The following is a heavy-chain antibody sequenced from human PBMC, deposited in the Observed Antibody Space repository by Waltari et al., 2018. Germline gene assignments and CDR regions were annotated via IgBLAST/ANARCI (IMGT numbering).Heavy chain of an antibody. V-gene: IGHV4-39*07. Sequence: QLQLQESGPGLVKPSETLSLTCTVSGGSISSSSYYWGWIRQPPGKGLEWIGSIYYSGSTYYNPSLKSRVTISVDTSKNQFSLKLSSVTAADTAVYYCARDREVVQGVIDYWGQGTLVTVSS. CDR3: ARDREVVQGVIDY. CDR2: IYYSGST. CDR1: GGSISSSSYY. J-gene: IGHJ4*02. D-gene: IGHD3-10*01.